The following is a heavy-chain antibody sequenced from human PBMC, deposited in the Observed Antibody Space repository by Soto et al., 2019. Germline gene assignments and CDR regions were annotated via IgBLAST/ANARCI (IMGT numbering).Heavy chain of an antibody. CDR1: GFTFDDYA. CDR3: AKEPYFRAIQY. J-gene: IGHJ4*02. D-gene: IGHD1-26*01. Sequence: GGSLRLSCAASGFTFDDYAMHWVRQAPGKGLEWVSGISWNSGSIGYADSVKGRFTISRDNAKNSLYLQMNSLRAEDTALYYCAKEPYFRAIQYWGQGTLVTVSS. V-gene: IGHV3-9*01. CDR2: ISWNSGSI.